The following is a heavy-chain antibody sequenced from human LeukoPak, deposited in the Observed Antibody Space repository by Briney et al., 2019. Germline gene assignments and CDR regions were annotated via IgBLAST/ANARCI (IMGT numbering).Heavy chain of an antibody. CDR3: ATSITIFGVVIPSHAFDI. CDR2: IIPIFGTA. Sequence: GSSVKVSCKASGGTFSSYAISWVRQAPGQGLEWMGGIIPIFGTANYAQKFQGRVTITADESTSTAYMELSSLRSEDTAVYYCATSITIFGVVIPSHAFDIWGQGTMVTVSS. V-gene: IGHV1-69*01. CDR1: GGTFSSYA. D-gene: IGHD3-3*01. J-gene: IGHJ3*02.